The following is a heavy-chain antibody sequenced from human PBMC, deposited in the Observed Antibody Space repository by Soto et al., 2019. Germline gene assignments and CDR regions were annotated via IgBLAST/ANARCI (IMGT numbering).Heavy chain of an antibody. CDR1: CGSIINYY. J-gene: IGHJ6*02. CDR3: ARQGYGPQHGLVDA. V-gene: IGHV4-59*08. D-gene: IGHD1-1*01. CDR2: INHDGYS. Sequence: ESGPSLVEASENLSLTFTVPCGSIINYYRNWVRPSPGKGLEWIGYINHDGYSAYNLSLKRRITMSADTSKTQFSLMLDSVTATDTAVYYCARQGYGPQHGLVDAWGQGTTVIVSS.